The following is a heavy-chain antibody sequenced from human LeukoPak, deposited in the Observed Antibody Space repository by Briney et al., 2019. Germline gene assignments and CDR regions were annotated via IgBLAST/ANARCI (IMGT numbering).Heavy chain of an antibody. CDR1: RRTFNSNA. V-gene: IGHV1-69*15. CDR3: ARDHPFNTNLLDY. Sequence: GASVKVSCKPSRRTFNSNAISWVRQAPAQGLEWMGRIIPIFGTTNYAQRFQGRVTITADESTSTAYMELSSLTSEDTAVYYCARDHPFNTNLLDYWGQGTLVTVSS. CDR2: IIPIFGTT. J-gene: IGHJ4*02. D-gene: IGHD1-1*01.